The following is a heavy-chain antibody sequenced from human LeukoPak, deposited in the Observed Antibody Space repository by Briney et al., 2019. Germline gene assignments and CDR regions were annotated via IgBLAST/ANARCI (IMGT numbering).Heavy chain of an antibody. CDR1: GHTFTGYY. V-gene: IGHV1-2*02. D-gene: IGHD3-22*01. CDR3: ARDRSSGHDLDY. J-gene: IGHJ4*02. Sequence: ASVKVSCKASGHTFTGYYMHWVRQAPGQGLEWMGRINPNNDDTNYAQKFQGRVIMTRDTSLSTGYMELSTLTSDDTAVYYCARDRSSGHDLDYWGQGTLATVSS. CDR2: INPNNDDT.